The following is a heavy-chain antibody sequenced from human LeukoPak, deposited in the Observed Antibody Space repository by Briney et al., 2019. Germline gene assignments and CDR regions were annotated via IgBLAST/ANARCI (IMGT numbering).Heavy chain of an antibody. V-gene: IGHV1-18*01. CDR3: AREASGYYYSLDY. J-gene: IGHJ4*02. D-gene: IGHD3-22*01. CDR1: GYTFTSYG. CDR2: ISAYNGNT. Sequence: GASVKVSCKASGYTFTSYGISWVRQAPGQGLEWMGWISAYNGNTNYAQKLQGRVTMTRDTSISTAYMELSRLRSDDTAVYYCAREASGYYYSLDYWGQGTLVTVSS.